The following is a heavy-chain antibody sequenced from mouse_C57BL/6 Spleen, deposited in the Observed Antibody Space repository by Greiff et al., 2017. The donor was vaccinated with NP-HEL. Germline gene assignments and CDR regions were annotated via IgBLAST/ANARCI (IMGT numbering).Heavy chain of an antibody. Sequence: EVQLQQSGPVLVKPGASVEMSCKASGYTFTDYYMNWVKQSHGKSLEWIGVINPYNGGTSYNQKFKGKATLTVDKSSSTAYMELNSLTSEDSAVYYCASLYGSSYGGFAYWGQGTLVTVSA. J-gene: IGHJ3*01. CDR1: GYTFTDYY. D-gene: IGHD1-1*01. CDR2: INPYNGGT. V-gene: IGHV1-19*01. CDR3: ASLYGSSYGGFAY.